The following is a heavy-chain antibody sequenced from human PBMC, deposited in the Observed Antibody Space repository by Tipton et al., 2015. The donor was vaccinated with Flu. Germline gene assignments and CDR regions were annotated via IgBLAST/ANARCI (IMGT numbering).Heavy chain of an antibody. CDR3: AKDSWGDYYYYMDV. CDR2: ISWNSGSI. Sequence: SLRLSCAASGFTFDDYAMHWVRQAPGKGLEWVSGISWNSGSIGYADSVKGRFTISRDNAKNSLYLQMNSLRAEDTALYYCAKDSWGDYYYYMDVWGKGTTVTVSS. J-gene: IGHJ6*03. V-gene: IGHV3-9*01. D-gene: IGHD1-26*01. CDR1: GFTFDDYA.